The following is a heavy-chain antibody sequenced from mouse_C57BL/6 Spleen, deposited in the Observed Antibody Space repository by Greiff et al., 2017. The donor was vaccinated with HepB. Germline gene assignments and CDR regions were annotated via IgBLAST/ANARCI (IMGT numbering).Heavy chain of an antibody. CDR1: GFTFSDYG. D-gene: IGHD1-1*01. Sequence: EVQLVESGGGLVKPGGSLKLSCAASGFTFSDYGMHWVRQAPEKGLEWVAYISSGSSTIYYADTVKGRFTISRDNAKNTLFLQMTSLRSEDTAMYYCARLGVVVPYYFDYWGQGTTLTVSS. CDR2: ISSGSSTI. V-gene: IGHV5-17*01. J-gene: IGHJ2*01. CDR3: ARLGVVVPYYFDY.